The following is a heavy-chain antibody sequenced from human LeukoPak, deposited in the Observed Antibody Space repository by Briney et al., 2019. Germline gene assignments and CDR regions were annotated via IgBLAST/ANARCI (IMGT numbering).Heavy chain of an antibody. CDR2: VNLQGST. CDR1: GGSVTNTNY. V-gene: IGHV4-4*02. Sequence: SETLSLTCGVSGGSVTNTNYWTWVRQPPGKGLEWIGEVNLQGSTNYNPSLMGRVAIAVDTSENHISLQLTSVTAADTAVYYCAREGGPYRPLDYSGQGTLVTVSS. CDR3: AREGGPYRPLDY. J-gene: IGHJ4*02.